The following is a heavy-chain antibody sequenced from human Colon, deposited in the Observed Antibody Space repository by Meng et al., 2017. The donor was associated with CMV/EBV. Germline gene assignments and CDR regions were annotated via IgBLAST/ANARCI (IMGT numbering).Heavy chain of an antibody. CDR3: ARDFWDTDYTGY. CDR1: GFSSSNNH. CDR2: ISSSSSAI. J-gene: IGHJ4*02. Sequence: GESLKISCAASGFSSSNNHMNWVRQAPGRGLEWISYISSSSSAIEYADSVKGRFTSSRDNAKSSMYLQMNSLRDEDTAVYYCARDFWDTDYTGYWGQGTLVTVSS. V-gene: IGHV3-48*02. D-gene: IGHD3-16*01.